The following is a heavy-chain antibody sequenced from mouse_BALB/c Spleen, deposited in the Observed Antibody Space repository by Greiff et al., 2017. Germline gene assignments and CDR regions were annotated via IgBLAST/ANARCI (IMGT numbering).Heavy chain of an antibody. CDR3: ARGDYGSSSFAY. CDR2: INPSTGYT. Sequence: QVQLQQSGAELAKPGASVKMSCKASGYTFTSYWMHWVKQRPGQGLEWIGYINPSTGYTEYNQKFKDKATLTADKSSSTAYMQLSSLTSEDSAVYYCARGDYGSSSFAYWGQGTLVTVSA. V-gene: IGHV1-7*01. D-gene: IGHD1-1*01. J-gene: IGHJ3*01. CDR1: GYTFTSYW.